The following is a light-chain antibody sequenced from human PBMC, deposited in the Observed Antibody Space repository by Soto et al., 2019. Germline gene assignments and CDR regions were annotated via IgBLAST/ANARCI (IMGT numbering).Light chain of an antibody. CDR3: QQYGSSPWT. CDR2: GAS. Sequence: EIVLTQSPGTLSLSPGERATLSCRASQSVSSSYLAWYQQKPGQAPRLLIYGASSRATGIPDRFSGSGSGKDFTLNISRLEPEDFAVYYCQQYGSSPWTFCQGTKVEIK. CDR1: QSVSSSY. J-gene: IGKJ1*01. V-gene: IGKV3-20*01.